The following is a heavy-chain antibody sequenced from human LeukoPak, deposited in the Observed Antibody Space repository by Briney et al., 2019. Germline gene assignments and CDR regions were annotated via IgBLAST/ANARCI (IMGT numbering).Heavy chain of an antibody. CDR2: IYNTGAT. D-gene: IGHD1-26*01. J-gene: IGHJ3*02. V-gene: IGHV3-53*01. CDR3: ARIEWERLGRAFDI. CDR1: GFTVSDNY. Sequence: GGSLRLSCAASGFTVSDNYMTWVRQAPGKGLEWVSSIYNTGATHYAESVKGRFTISRDNSKDTLFLQMNSLIAEDMAVYYCARIEWERLGRAFDIWGQGTMVTVSS.